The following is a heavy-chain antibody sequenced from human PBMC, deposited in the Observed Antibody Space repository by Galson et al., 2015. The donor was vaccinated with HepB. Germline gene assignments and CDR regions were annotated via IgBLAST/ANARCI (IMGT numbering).Heavy chain of an antibody. Sequence: SLRLSCAASGFTFNNAWMSWVRQAPGRGLEWVGRVKSKTDSGTRDYGAPVKGRFSISRDDSKNTLYLQMNSLRTEDTAVYYCTAGVGTSDHDYWGQGTLGTVSS. J-gene: IGHJ4*02. CDR3: TAGVGTSDHDY. D-gene: IGHD4-23*01. CDR1: GFTFNNAW. CDR2: VKSKTDSGTR. V-gene: IGHV3-15*01.